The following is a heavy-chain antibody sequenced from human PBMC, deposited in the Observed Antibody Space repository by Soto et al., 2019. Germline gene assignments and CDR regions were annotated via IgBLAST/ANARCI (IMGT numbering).Heavy chain of an antibody. Sequence: SETLSLTCTVSGGSISSGGYYWSWIRQHPGKGLEWIGYIYYSGSTYYNPSLKSRVTISVDTSKNQFSLKLSSVTAAGTAVYYCARTLRGGGSSWFDPWGQGTLVTVSS. CDR3: ARTLRGGGSSWFDP. CDR2: IYYSGST. J-gene: IGHJ5*02. V-gene: IGHV4-31*02. D-gene: IGHD2-15*01. CDR1: GGSISSGGYY.